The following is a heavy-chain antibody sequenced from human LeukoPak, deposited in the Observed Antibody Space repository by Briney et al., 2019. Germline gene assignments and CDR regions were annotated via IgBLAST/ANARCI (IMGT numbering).Heavy chain of an antibody. CDR1: GYTFTGYY. J-gene: IGHJ4*02. Sequence: VASVKVSCKASGYTFTGYYMHWVRQAPGQGLEWMGWINPNSGGTNYAQKFQGRVTMTRDTSISTAYMELCRLRSADTAVYYCARGPSYGSGSSPDYWGQGTLVTVSS. V-gene: IGHV1-2*02. CDR3: ARGPSYGSGSSPDY. CDR2: INPNSGGT. D-gene: IGHD3-10*01.